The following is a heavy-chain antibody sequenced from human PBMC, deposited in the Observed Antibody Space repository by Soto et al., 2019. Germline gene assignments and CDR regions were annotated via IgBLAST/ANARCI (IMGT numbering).Heavy chain of an antibody. CDR2: INPNSGGT. Sequence: ASVKVSCKASGYTFTGYYMHWVRQAPGQGLEWMGWINPNSGGTNYAQKFQGWVTMTRDTSISTAYMELSRLRSDDTAVYYCARDMYNWNWNAFDIWGQGTMVTV. V-gene: IGHV1-2*04. J-gene: IGHJ3*02. D-gene: IGHD1-7*01. CDR3: ARDMYNWNWNAFDI. CDR1: GYTFTGYY.